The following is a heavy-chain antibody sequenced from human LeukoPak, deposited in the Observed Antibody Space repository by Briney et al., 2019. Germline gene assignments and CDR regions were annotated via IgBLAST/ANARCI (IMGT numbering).Heavy chain of an antibody. D-gene: IGHD6-6*01. CDR3: ARDLREYSSSSADY. Sequence: ASVKVSCKXSGYTFTSYGISWVRQAPGQGLEWMGWISAYNGNTNYAQKLQGRVTMTTDTSTSTAYMELRSLRSDDTAVYYCARDLREYSSSSADYWGQGTLVTVSS. J-gene: IGHJ4*02. CDR2: ISAYNGNT. V-gene: IGHV1-18*01. CDR1: GYTFTSYG.